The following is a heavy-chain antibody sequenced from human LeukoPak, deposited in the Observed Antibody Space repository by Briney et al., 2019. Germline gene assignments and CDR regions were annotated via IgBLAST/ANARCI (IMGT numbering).Heavy chain of an antibody. Sequence: GGTLRLSCAASGFTFSSYGMSWVRQAPGKGLEWVSAISGSGGSTYYADSVKGRFTISRDNSKNTLYLQMNSLRAEDTAVYYCAKSSKTWFGELLLRNNWFDPWGQGTLVTVSS. CDR3: AKSSKTWFGELLLRNNWFDP. J-gene: IGHJ5*02. CDR2: ISGSGGST. CDR1: GFTFSSYG. D-gene: IGHD3-10*01. V-gene: IGHV3-23*01.